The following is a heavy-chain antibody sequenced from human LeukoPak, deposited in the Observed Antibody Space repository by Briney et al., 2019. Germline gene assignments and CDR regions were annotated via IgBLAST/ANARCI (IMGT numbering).Heavy chain of an antibody. J-gene: IGHJ4*02. V-gene: IGHV3-30*02. Sequence: GGSLRLSCAASGFTFSSYGMHWVRQAPGKGLEWVAFIRYDGSNKYYADSVKGRFTISRDNSKNTLYLQMNSLRAEATAVYYCAKEARDYGDYLTACDYWGQGTLVTVSS. CDR1: GFTFSSYG. D-gene: IGHD4-17*01. CDR3: AKEARDYGDYLTACDY. CDR2: IRYDGSNK.